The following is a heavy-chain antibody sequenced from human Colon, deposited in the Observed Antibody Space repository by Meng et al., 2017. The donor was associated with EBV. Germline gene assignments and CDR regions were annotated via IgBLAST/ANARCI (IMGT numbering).Heavy chain of an antibody. J-gene: IGHJ4*02. V-gene: IGHV4-4*02. D-gene: IGHD2-2*01. CDR3: ARVRVIPAAVGFDY. CDR2: IYRGGGT. Sequence: GQLQESGPGLGEPSGTLSLTCAVSGGSISTSDWWSWVRQPPGKGLEWIGEIYRGGGTNYNPSFKSRVTISVDTSNNHFSLKLSYVTAADTAVYYCARVRVIPAAVGFDYWGQGTLVTVSS. CDR1: GGSISTSDW.